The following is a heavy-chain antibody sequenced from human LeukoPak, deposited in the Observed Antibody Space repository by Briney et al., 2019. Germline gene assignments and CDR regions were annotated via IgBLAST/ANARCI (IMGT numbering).Heavy chain of an antibody. CDR3: AGATTLLSSYS. D-gene: IGHD1-14*01. CDR2: INYSGTT. Sequence: SETLSPTCTVSGGSISSYYWSSIRQPPGKGLEWIGYINYSGTTNYNPSLKSRVTISVDTSKNQFSLKLSSVTAADTAVYFCAGATTLLSSYSWGQGALVTVSS. V-gene: IGHV4-59*08. CDR1: GGSISSYY. J-gene: IGHJ4*02.